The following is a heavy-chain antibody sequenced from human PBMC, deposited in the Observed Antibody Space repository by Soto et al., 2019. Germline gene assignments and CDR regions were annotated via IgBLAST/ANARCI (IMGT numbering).Heavy chain of an antibody. CDR1: GDSISGGNYY. CDR2: IYYTGTT. Sequence: PSETLSLTCTVSGDSISGGNYYWTWIRQHPGRGLEWIGYIYYTGTTHYSPSLQSRVTMSVDTSKNQISLTLTSLTPADTAVYFCARLYNYGYYHFDHWGQGTLVTVSS. V-gene: IGHV4-31*03. D-gene: IGHD3-10*01. J-gene: IGHJ4*02. CDR3: ARLYNYGYYHFDH.